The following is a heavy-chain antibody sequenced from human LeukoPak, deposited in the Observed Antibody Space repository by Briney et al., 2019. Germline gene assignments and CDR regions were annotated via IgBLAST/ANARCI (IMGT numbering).Heavy chain of an antibody. CDR3: ARLPSGGSWLFDY. CDR1: GDSVSSSNYY. D-gene: IGHD2-15*01. CDR2: IYYSGST. Sequence: SETLSLTCTVSGDSVSSSNYYWAWIRQPPGKGLEWIGSIYYSGSTYYNPSLKSRVTISVDTSKNQFSLKLSSVTAADTAVYYCARLPSGGSWLFDYWGQGTLVTVSS. J-gene: IGHJ4*02. V-gene: IGHV4-39*01.